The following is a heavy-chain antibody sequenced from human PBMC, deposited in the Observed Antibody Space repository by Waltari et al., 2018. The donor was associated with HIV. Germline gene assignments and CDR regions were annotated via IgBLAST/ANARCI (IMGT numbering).Heavy chain of an antibody. V-gene: IGHV5-51*01. CDR2: RYPRNSET. CDR3: TRQLYRGGEVAY. J-gene: IGHJ4*02. D-gene: IGHD3-10*01. CDR1: GYSFPGYW. Sequence: EVQLLQSGAEVTKPGESLNISCKGSGYSFPGYWIGWLRQKPGKGLEWMGIRYPRNSETRLSPAFQGQVTISADKSIDTAYLHWTSLKASDTAIYYCTRQLYRGGEVAYWGQGTLVTVSS.